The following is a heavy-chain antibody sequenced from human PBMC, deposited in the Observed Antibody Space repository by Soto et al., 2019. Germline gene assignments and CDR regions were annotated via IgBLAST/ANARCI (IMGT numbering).Heavy chain of an antibody. V-gene: IGHV3-23*01. J-gene: IGHJ6*01. D-gene: IGHD4-17*01. CDR3: GTTVVTNYYGMDV. CDR1: GFTFSSYA. CDR2: ISGSGGST. Sequence: GGSLRLSCAASGFTFSSYAMSWVRQAPGEGLEWVSAISGSGGSTYYADSVKGRFTISRDNSKNTLYLQMNSLRAEDTAVYYCGTTVVTNYYGMDVWGQGTTVTVSS.